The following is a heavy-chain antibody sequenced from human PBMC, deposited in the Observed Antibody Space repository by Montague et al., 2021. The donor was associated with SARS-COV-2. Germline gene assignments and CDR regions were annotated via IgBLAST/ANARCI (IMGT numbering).Heavy chain of an antibody. V-gene: IGHV4-59*01. CDR1: GGSISSYY. CDR2: IYYSGST. Sequence: SETLSLTCTVSGGSISSYYWSWIRQPPGKGLEWIGYIYYSGSTNYNPSLESRVTISVDTSKNQFSLKLSSVTAADTAVHYCARVFPRWLQFDPYFDYWGQGTLVTVSS. CDR3: ARVFPRWLQFDPYFDY. D-gene: IGHD5-24*01. J-gene: IGHJ4*02.